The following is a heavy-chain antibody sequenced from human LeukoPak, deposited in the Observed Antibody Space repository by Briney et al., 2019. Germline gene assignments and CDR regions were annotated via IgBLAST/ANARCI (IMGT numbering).Heavy chain of an antibody. D-gene: IGHD6-19*01. CDR3: ARGDSTGYGDWFDP. Sequence: SETLSLTCTVSSGSITSYYWSWIRQPAGKGLEWIGRIYSSGTTNYNPSLKSRVTMSVDTSKNQFSLKLSSVTAADTAVYYCARGDSTGYGDWFDPWGQGTLVTVSS. V-gene: IGHV4-4*07. CDR2: IYSSGTT. CDR1: SGSITSYY. J-gene: IGHJ5*02.